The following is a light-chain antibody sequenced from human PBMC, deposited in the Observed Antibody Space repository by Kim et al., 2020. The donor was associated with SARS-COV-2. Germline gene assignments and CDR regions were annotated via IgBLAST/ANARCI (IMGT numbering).Light chain of an antibody. CDR3: QQFNSPYT. Sequence: LCASVGDRVTITCRASQDSKNYLAWYQQKPGRAPKLLIYAASTLQSGGPSRFSGSGSGTDFTLTISALQPEDFGDYHCQQFNSPYTFGQGTKVEI. CDR2: AAS. V-gene: IGKV1-9*01. J-gene: IGKJ2*01. CDR1: QDSKNY.